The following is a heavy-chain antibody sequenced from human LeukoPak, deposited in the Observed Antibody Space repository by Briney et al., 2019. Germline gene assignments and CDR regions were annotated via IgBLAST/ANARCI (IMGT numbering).Heavy chain of an antibody. Sequence: GGSLRPSCAASGFTVSSNYMSWVRQAPAKGLEWVSVIYSGGSTYYADSVKGRFTISRDNSKNTLYLQMNSLRAEDTAVYYCARGAPGYSSGWYPDYWGQGTLVTVSS. CDR3: ARGAPGYSSGWYPDY. J-gene: IGHJ4*02. CDR1: GFTVSSNY. D-gene: IGHD6-19*01. V-gene: IGHV3-53*01. CDR2: IYSGGST.